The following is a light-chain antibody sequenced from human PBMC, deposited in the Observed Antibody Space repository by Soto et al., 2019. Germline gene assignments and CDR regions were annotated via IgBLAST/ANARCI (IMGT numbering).Light chain of an antibody. CDR2: EVS. J-gene: IGLJ1*01. CDR3: SSYTSSSPLYV. CDR1: SSDVGGYNY. Sequence: QSVLTQPASVSGSPGQSITISCIGTSSDVGGYNYVSWYQQHPGKAPKLMIYEVSNRPSGVSNRFSGSKSANTASLTISGLQAEDEADYYCSSYTSSSPLYVFGTGTKLTVL. V-gene: IGLV2-14*01.